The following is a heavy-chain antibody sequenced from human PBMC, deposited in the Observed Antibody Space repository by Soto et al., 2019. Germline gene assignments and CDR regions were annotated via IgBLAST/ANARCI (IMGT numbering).Heavy chain of an antibody. CDR2: FDPEDGET. Sequence: ASVKVSCKVSGYTLTELSMHWARQAPGKGLEWMGGFDPEDGETIYAQKFQGRVTMTEDTSTDTANMELSSLRSEDTAVYYCATELQPRREDAFAIWGQGKMVTVSS. J-gene: IGHJ3*02. CDR3: ATELQPRREDAFAI. D-gene: IGHD4-4*01. CDR1: GYTLTELS. V-gene: IGHV1-24*01.